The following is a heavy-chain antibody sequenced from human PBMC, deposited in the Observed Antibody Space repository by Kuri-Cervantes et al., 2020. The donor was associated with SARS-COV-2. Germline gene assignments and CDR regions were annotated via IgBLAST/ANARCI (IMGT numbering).Heavy chain of an antibody. CDR1: GFTFSDYY. D-gene: IGHD2-2*01. V-gene: IGHV3-11*04. Sequence: LSLTCAASGFTFSDYYMSWIRQAPGKGLEWVSYISSRGSTIYYADSVKGRFTISRDNAKNSLYLQMNSLRAEDTAVYYCAKERRYCTSASCYAEFDYWGQGTLVTVSS. CDR2: ISSRGSTI. J-gene: IGHJ4*02. CDR3: AKERRYCTSASCYAEFDY.